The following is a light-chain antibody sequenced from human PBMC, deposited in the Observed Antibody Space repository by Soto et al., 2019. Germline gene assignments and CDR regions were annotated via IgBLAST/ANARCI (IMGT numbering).Light chain of an antibody. CDR3: TSQAGSNNYV. CDR2: EVS. Sequence: QSALTQPPSASGSPGQSVTISCTGTSSDVGGYNYVSWYQQHPGKAPKLIISEVSKRPSGVPDRFSGSKSGNTASLTVSGLQAEDEADYYCTSQAGSNNYVFGTGTQLTVL. J-gene: IGLJ1*01. CDR1: SSDVGGYNY. V-gene: IGLV2-8*01.